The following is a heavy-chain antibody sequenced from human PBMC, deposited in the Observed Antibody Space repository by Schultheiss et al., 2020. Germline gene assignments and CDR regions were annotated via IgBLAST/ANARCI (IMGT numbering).Heavy chain of an antibody. J-gene: IGHJ4*02. CDR2: IYYSGNT. D-gene: IGHD6-13*01. CDR1: GGSISSSSYF. Sequence: SETLSLTCTVSGGSISSSSYFWGWIRQPPGKGLEWIGYIYYSGNTNYNPSLKSRVTISLDTSKNQFSLKLSSVTAADTAVYYCARGLDSTNWAFDYWGQGTLVTVSS. CDR3: ARGLDSTNWAFDY. V-gene: IGHV4-61*05.